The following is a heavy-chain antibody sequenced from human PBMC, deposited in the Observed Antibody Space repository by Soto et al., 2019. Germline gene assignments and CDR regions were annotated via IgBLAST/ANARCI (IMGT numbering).Heavy chain of an antibody. V-gene: IGHV1-69*02. D-gene: IGHD1-26*01. CDR1: GGTFSINT. CDR3: GRGGSYYASDY. Sequence: ASVKVSCKASGGTFSINTISWVRQAPGQGLEWMGRIIPILGIANYAQKFQGWVTMTRDTSISTAYMELSRLRSDDTAVYYCGRGGSYYASDYWGQGTLVSVSS. J-gene: IGHJ4*02. CDR2: IIPILGIA.